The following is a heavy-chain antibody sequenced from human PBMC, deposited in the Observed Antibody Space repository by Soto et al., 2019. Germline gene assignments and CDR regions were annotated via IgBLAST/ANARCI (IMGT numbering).Heavy chain of an antibody. CDR1: GFSFSTSGVG. Sequence: QMTLKESGPTLVKPTQTLTLTCSFSGFSFSTSGVGVGWVRQPPGKALEWLALIYWSGDEHYRASLKSRLTITKDTSKNRVVLIMTNMDPVDTATYYCARGVATLPVFAFDVWGQGTTVTVSS. D-gene: IGHD2-15*01. V-gene: IGHV2-5*01. J-gene: IGHJ3*01. CDR3: ARGVATLPVFAFDV. CDR2: IYWSGDE.